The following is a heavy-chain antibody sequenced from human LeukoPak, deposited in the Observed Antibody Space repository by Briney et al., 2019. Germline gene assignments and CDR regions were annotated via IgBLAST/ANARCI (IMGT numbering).Heavy chain of an antibody. D-gene: IGHD6-19*01. CDR3: ARSIAVAGTLTC. J-gene: IGHJ4*02. V-gene: IGHV6-1*01. CDR2: TYYRSKWYN. CDR1: GDSVSSNSVA. Sequence: SQTLSLTCAISGDSVSSNSVAGNWIRQSPSRGLEWLGRTYYRSKWYNDYAVSVKSRITINPDTSKNQFSLQLNSVTPEDTAVYFCARSIAVAGTLTCWGQGPLVTVSS.